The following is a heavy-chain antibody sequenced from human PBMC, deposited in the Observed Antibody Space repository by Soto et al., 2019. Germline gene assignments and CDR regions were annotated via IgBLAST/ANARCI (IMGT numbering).Heavy chain of an antibody. CDR3: GGFKLGNDI. CDR1: SGSISSRNW. J-gene: IGHJ3*02. D-gene: IGHD7-27*01. CDR2: IYHSGST. Sequence: QVQLQESGPGLVKPSGTLSLTCAGSSGSISSRNWWSWVRQPPGKGLDWIGEIYHSGSTNYNPSLKSRVTMSVDKSKNQFSMKLSSVTAADTAVYYCGGFKLGNDIWGQGTMVTVSS. V-gene: IGHV4-4*02.